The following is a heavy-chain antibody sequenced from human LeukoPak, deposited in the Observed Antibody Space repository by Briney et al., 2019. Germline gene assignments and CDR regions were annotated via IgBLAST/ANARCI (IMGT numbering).Heavy chain of an antibody. V-gene: IGHV3-23*01. CDR1: GFTFSSYA. J-gene: IGHJ6*02. D-gene: IGHD3-22*01. CDR3: AKGPGSSGPTGAYYYYYGMDV. CDR2: ISGSGGST. Sequence: GGSLRLSCAASGFTFSSYAMSWVRQAPGKGLEWVSAISGSGGSTYYADSVKGRFTISRDNSKNTLCLQMNSLRAEDTAVYYCAKGPGSSGPTGAYYYYYGMDVWGQGTTVTVSS.